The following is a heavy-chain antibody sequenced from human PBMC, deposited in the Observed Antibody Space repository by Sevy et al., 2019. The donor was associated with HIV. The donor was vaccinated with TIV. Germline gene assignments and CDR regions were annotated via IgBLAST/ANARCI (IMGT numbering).Heavy chain of an antibody. V-gene: IGHV3-23*01. J-gene: IGHJ4*02. Sequence: GGSLRLSCAASGFTFSKYSMSWVRQPPGKGLEWVSTLSCGCGEINYADSVKGRFNISRDNSKSSVYLQMNNLRPEDTAGYYCAREGCTKPHDYWGQGTLVTVSS. CDR1: GFTFSKYS. CDR2: LSCGCGEI. D-gene: IGHD2-8*01. CDR3: AREGCTKPHDY.